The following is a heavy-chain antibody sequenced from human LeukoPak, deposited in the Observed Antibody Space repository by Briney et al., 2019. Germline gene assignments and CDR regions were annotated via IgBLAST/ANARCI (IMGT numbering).Heavy chain of an antibody. V-gene: IGHV3-21*01. CDR2: ISSSSSYI. CDR3: ARASSYYYGMDV. CDR1: GFTFSSYS. J-gene: IGHJ6*02. Sequence: GGSLRPSCAASGFTFSSYSMNWVRQAPGKGLEWVSSISSSSSYIYYADSVKGRFTISRDNAKNSLYLQMNSLRAEDTAVYYCARASSYYYGMDVWGQGTTVTVSS.